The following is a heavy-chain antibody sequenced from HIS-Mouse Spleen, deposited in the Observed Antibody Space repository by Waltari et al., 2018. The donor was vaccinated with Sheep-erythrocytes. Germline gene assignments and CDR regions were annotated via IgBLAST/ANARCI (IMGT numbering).Heavy chain of an antibody. CDR2: IYPGDSDT. J-gene: IGHJ3*02. CDR1: GYSFTSYW. Sequence: EVQLVQSGAEVKKPGESLKISCKGSGYSFTSYWIGWVRQMPGKGLEWMGIIYPGDSDTSYSPSFQGQVTISADKSLSTAYLQWSSLKASDTAMYYCARRTYYDFWSGYYTDAFDIWGQGTMVTVSS. CDR3: ARRTYYDFWSGYYTDAFDI. D-gene: IGHD3-3*01. V-gene: IGHV5-51*03.